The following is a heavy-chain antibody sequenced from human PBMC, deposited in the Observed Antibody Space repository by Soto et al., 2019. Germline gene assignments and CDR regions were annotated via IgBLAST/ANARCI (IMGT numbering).Heavy chain of an antibody. CDR2: IYPGDSDT. D-gene: IGHD2-2*01. Sequence: GESLKISCKGSGYSFTSYWIGWVRQMPGKGLEWMGIIYPGDSDTRYSPSFQGQVTISADKSISTAYLQWSSLKASDTAMYYCARSRTSGYYYYGMDVWGQGTTVTVSS. CDR3: ARSRTSGYYYYGMDV. V-gene: IGHV5-51*01. J-gene: IGHJ6*02. CDR1: GYSFTSYW.